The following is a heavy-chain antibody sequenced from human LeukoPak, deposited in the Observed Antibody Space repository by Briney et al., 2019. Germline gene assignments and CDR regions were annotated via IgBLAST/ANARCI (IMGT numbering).Heavy chain of an antibody. CDR1: GYSFTSYW. CDR2: IYPGDSDT. Sequence: GESLKISCKGSGYSFTSYWIGWVRQMPGKGLEWMGIIYPGDSDTRYSPSFQGQVTISADKSISTAYLQWSSLKASDTAMYYCARSVVVPAATLDAFDIWGQGTMVTVSS. CDR3: ARSVVVPAATLDAFDI. J-gene: IGHJ3*02. V-gene: IGHV5-51*01. D-gene: IGHD2-2*01.